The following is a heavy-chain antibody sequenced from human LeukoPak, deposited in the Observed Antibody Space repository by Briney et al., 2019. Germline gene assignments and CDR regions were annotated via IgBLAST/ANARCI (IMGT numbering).Heavy chain of an antibody. D-gene: IGHD2-2*01. CDR2: IYYSGST. CDR3: ARVPYCSSTSCYQWFGEFPSPYGTDV. J-gene: IGHJ6*04. V-gene: IGHV4-31*03. CDR1: GVSISSGGYY. Sequence: SQTLSLTCTVSGVSISSGGYYWSWIRQHPGKGLEWIGYIYYSGSTYYNPSLKSRVTISVDTSKNQFSLKLSSVTAADTAVYYCARVPYCSSTSCYQWFGEFPSPYGTDVWGKGTTVTVSS.